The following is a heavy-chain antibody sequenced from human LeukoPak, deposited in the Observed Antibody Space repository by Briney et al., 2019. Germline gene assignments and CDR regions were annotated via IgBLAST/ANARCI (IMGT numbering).Heavy chain of an antibody. Sequence: ASVKVSCKASGYTFTSYAMHWVRQAPGQRLEWMGWINAGNGNTKYSQKFQGRVTITRDTSASTAYMELSSLRSEDTAVYYCARHTYYDFWSGYSASAGYGMDVWGQGTTVTVSS. J-gene: IGHJ6*02. CDR2: INAGNGNT. CDR1: GYTFTSYA. V-gene: IGHV1-3*01. CDR3: ARHTYYDFWSGYSASAGYGMDV. D-gene: IGHD3-3*01.